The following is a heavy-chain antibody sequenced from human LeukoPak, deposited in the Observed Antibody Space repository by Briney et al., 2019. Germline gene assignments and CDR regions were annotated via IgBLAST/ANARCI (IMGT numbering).Heavy chain of an antibody. D-gene: IGHD3-3*01. Sequence: SETLSLTCTVSGGSISTTSHCWGWIRQPPGKGLEWIGSTFYTGSAYYNPSLKSRVTISVDTSKNQFSLTLSSVSAADTAVYYCARRKDYWSGFINFWGQGTLVTVSS. CDR2: TFYTGSA. V-gene: IGHV4-39*01. CDR1: GGSISTTSHC. CDR3: ARRKDYWSGFINF. J-gene: IGHJ4*02.